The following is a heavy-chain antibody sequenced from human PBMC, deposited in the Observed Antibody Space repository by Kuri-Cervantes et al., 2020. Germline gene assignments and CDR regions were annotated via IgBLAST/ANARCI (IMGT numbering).Heavy chain of an antibody. D-gene: IGHD6-19*01. J-gene: IGHJ6*02. Sequence: GESLKISCAASGFTFSSYAMHWVRQAPGKGLEWVAVISYDGSNKYYADSVKGRFTISRDNSKNTLYLQMNSLRAEDTAVYYCAGDASSGWLGYYYYGMDVWGQGTTVTVSS. CDR3: AGDASSGWLGYYYYGMDV. V-gene: IGHV3-30-3*01. CDR2: ISYDGSNK. CDR1: GFTFSSYA.